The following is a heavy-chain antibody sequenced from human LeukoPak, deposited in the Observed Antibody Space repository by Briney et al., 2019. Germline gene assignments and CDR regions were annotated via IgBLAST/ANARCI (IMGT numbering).Heavy chain of an antibody. V-gene: IGHV4-59*01. CDR1: GGSISSYY. J-gene: IGHJ4*02. CDR2: IYYSGST. D-gene: IGHD3-10*01. Sequence: SETLSLTCTVSGGSISSYYWSWIRQPPGKGLEWIGYIYYSGSTNCNPSLKSRVTISVDTSKNQFSLKLSSVTAADTAVYYCARSTYGSGSYKIDYWGQGTLVTVSS. CDR3: ARSTYGSGSYKIDY.